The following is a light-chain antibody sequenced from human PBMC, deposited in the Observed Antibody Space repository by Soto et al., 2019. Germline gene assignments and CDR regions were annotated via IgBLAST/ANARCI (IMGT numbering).Light chain of an antibody. CDR2: EVT. CDR1: SSDVGGYNF. J-gene: IGLJ1*01. CDR3: SSYAHTNNYV. V-gene: IGLV2-8*01. Sequence: QSALTQPPSASGSPGQSVTISCTGTSSDVGGYNFVSWYQQHPGKAPKLVLYEVTQRPSGVPDRFSGSKSGNTASLTVSGLQSEDEADYYCSSYAHTNNYVFATGTKLTVL.